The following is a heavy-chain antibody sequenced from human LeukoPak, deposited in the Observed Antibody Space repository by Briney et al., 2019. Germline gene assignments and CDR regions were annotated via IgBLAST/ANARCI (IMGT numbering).Heavy chain of an antibody. J-gene: IGHJ4*02. D-gene: IGHD1-26*01. CDR3: VRGGAAPDY. CDR1: GFTFSDHS. CDR2: IKRDGSEK. Sequence: GGSLSLSCVASGFTFSDHSMMWVRQAPGKGLEWVANIKRDGSEKNYVDSVKGRFTISRDNAKNSLYLQMNSLRAEDTAVYYCVRGGAAPDYWGQGTLVTVSS. V-gene: IGHV3-7*01.